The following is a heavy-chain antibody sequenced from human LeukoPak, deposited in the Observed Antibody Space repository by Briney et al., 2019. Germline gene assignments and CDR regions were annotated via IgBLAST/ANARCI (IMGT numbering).Heavy chain of an antibody. CDR2: ISWNSGSI. V-gene: IGHV3-9*01. CDR1: GFTFDDYA. J-gene: IGHJ3*02. CDR3: AKGGYCSGDSCYSNAFDI. D-gene: IGHD2-15*01. Sequence: GGSLRLSCAASGFTFDDYAMHWVRQAPGKGLEWVSGISWNSGSIGYADSVKGRFTISRDNAKNSLYLQMNSLRAEDTALYYCAKGGYCSGDSCYSNAFDIWGQGTMVTVSS.